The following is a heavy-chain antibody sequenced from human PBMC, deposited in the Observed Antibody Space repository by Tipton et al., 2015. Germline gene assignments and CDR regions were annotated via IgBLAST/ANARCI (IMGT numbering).Heavy chain of an antibody. Sequence: SLRLSCEASGFSFSNYWMTWVRQAPGKGLEWVANIKPDGSESYYLESVKGRFTFSRDNAKNSLYLQMNRLRAEDTAVYYCARPSVTTNYYGMDVWGQGTTVTVSS. D-gene: IGHD4-17*01. J-gene: IGHJ6*02. CDR1: GFSFSNYW. CDR2: IKPDGSES. CDR3: ARPSVTTNYYGMDV. V-gene: IGHV3-7*01.